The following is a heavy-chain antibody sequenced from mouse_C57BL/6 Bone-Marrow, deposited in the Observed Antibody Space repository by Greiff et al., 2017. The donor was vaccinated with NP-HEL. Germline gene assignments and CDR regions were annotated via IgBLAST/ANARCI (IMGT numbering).Heavy chain of an antibody. Sequence: QVQLQQPGAELVRPGSSVKLSCKASGYTFTSYWMHWVKQRPIQGLEWIGNIDPSDSETHYTQKFKDKATLTVDKSSSTAYMQLSSLTSEDSAVYYCARWGDSSGYVGYAMDYWGQGTSVTVSS. CDR3: ARWGDSSGYVGYAMDY. CDR2: IDPSDSET. V-gene: IGHV1-52*01. CDR1: GYTFTSYW. D-gene: IGHD3-2*02. J-gene: IGHJ4*01.